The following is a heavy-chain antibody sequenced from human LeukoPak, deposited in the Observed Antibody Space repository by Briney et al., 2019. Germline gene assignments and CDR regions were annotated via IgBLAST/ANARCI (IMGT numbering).Heavy chain of an antibody. CDR3: ARESLTMIVDNDAFDI. Sequence: GGSLRLPCAASRFTFSDYYMSWIRQAPGKGLEWVSYISSSGSTIYYADSVKGRFTISRDNAKNSLYLQMNSLRAEDTAVYYCARESLTMIVDNDAFDIWGQGTMVTVSS. V-gene: IGHV3-11*01. CDR2: ISSSGSTI. D-gene: IGHD3-22*01. CDR1: RFTFSDYY. J-gene: IGHJ3*02.